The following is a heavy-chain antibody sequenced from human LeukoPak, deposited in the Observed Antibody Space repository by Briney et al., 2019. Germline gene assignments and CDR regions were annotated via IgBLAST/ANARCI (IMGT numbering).Heavy chain of an antibody. V-gene: IGHV4-34*01. D-gene: IGHD3-22*01. CDR2: INHSGST. CDR3: ARRRMGYYDTTPIDY. CDR1: GGSFSGYY. Sequence: PSETLSLTCAVYGGSFSGYYWSWIRQPPGKGLEWIGEINHSGSTNYNPSLKSRVTISVDTSKNQSSLKLSSVTAADTAVYYCARRRMGYYDTTPIDYWGQGTLVTVSS. J-gene: IGHJ4*02.